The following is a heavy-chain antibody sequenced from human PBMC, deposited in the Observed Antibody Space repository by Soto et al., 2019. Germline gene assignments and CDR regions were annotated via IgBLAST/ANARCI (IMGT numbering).Heavy chain of an antibody. J-gene: IGHJ4*02. CDR1: GFKFSNYA. Sequence: LRLSCAASGFKFSNYAMSWVRQAPGKGLEWVSLISATGGGTYYADSVKGRFTISRDSSHNTLYLQVHSLTAEDTAVYYCAKDRRAGGNSAFYFDFWGQGAQVTAPQ. CDR2: ISATGGGT. V-gene: IGHV3-23*01. CDR3: AKDRRAGGNSAFYFDF. D-gene: IGHD3-16*01.